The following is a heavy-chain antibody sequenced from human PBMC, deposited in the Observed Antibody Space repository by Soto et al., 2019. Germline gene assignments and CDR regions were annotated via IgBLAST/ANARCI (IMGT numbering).Heavy chain of an antibody. CDR2: ISAHNGNT. D-gene: IGHD3-10*01. CDR3: ERGGYGEY. Sequence: QVHLVQSGAEVKKPGASVKVSCKASGYTFTSYGITWVRQAPGQGLEWMGWISAHNGNTEYAQKLQGRVIVTRDTSTSTDYMELRRLSTDDTAVYYWERGGYGEYWGQGTLVTVSS. V-gene: IGHV1-18*01. J-gene: IGHJ4*02. CDR1: GYTFTSYG.